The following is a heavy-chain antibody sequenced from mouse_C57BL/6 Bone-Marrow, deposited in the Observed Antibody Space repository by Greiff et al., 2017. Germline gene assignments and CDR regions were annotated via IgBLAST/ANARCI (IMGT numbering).Heavy chain of an antibody. J-gene: IGHJ2*01. D-gene: IGHD6-1*01. Sequence: QVQLQQPGAELVKPGASVKMSCKASGYTFTSYWITWVKQRPGQGLEWIGDIYPTSGRTNYNEKFKSKAILTVDTSSNTAYMQLSSLTSADSAVFCCASSARLERSFDYWGQGTTLTVSS. CDR1: GYTFTSYW. CDR2: IYPTSGRT. CDR3: ASSARLERSFDY. V-gene: IGHV1-55*01.